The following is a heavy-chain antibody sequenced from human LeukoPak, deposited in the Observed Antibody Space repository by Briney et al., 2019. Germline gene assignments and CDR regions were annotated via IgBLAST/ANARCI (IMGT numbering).Heavy chain of an antibody. D-gene: IGHD3-10*01. CDR1: GFTFSSYA. J-gene: IGHJ4*02. CDR2: INGSGGST. CDR3: AKDQRITMVRGAIDY. V-gene: IGHV3-23*01. Sequence: GGSLRLSCAASGFTFSSYAMSWVRQAPGKGLEWVSAINGSGGSTYYADSVKGRFTISRDNSKNTLYLQMNSLRAEDTAVYYCAKDQRITMVRGAIDYWGQGTLVTVSS.